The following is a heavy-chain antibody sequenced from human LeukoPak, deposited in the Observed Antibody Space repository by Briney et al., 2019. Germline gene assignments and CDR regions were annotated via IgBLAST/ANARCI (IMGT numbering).Heavy chain of an antibody. D-gene: IGHD3-9*01. J-gene: IGHJ4*02. CDR1: GYTFTGYY. V-gene: IGHV1-2*02. CDR2: INPNGGGT. CDR3: ARGASVLRYFDWLLSEHLDS. Sequence: GASVKVSCKASGYTFTGYYIHWVRQAPGQGLEWMGWINPNGGGTNYAQNFQGRVTMTRDTSISTAYMELSRLRSDDTAVYYCARGASVLRYFDWLLSEHLDSWGQGTLVTVSS.